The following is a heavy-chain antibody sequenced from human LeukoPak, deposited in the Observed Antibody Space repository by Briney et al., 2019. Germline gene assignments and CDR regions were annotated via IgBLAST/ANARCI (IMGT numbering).Heavy chain of an antibody. J-gene: IGHJ6*03. Sequence: GSLRLSCTASGFTFGDYAMSWVRQAPGKGLEWVGFIRSKAYGGTTEYAASVKGRFTISRDDSKSIAYLQMNSLKTEDTAVYYCTRDRREGNWYYYYMDVWGKGTTVTVSS. V-gene: IGHV3-49*04. CDR2: IRSKAYGGTT. CDR3: TRDRREGNWYYYYMDV. D-gene: IGHD1-1*01. CDR1: GFTFGDYA.